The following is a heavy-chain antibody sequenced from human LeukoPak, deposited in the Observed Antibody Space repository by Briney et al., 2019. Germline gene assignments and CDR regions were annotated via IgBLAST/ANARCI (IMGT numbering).Heavy chain of an antibody. CDR2: INPNSGGT. CDR3: AREYGSGSAQDY. J-gene: IGHJ4*02. CDR1: GYTFTGYY. Sequence: ASVKVSCKASGYTFTGYYMHWVRQAPGQGLEWMGWINPNSGGTNYAQKFQGRVTMTRDTSISTAYMELSRLRSDDTAVYYCAREYGSGSAQDYWGQGTLVTVSS. D-gene: IGHD3-10*01. V-gene: IGHV1-2*02.